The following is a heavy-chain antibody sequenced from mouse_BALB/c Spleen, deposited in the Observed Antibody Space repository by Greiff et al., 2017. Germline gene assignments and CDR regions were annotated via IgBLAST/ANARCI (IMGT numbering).Heavy chain of an antibody. V-gene: IGHV14-3*02. Sequence: EVKVVESGAELVKPGASVKLSCTASGFNIKDTYMHWVKQRPEQGLEWIGRIDPANGNTKYDPKFQGKATITADTSSNTAYLQLSSLTSEDTAVYYCARSAYGRAWFAYWGQGTLVTVSA. J-gene: IGHJ3*01. CDR2: IDPANGNT. D-gene: IGHD6-5*01. CDR3: ARSAYGRAWFAY. CDR1: GFNIKDTY.